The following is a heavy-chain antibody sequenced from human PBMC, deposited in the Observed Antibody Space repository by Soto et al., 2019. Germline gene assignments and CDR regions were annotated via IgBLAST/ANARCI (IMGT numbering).Heavy chain of an antibody. CDR1: GGSIISASYS. J-gene: IGHJ4*02. CDR3: ARAHDFWGGRQQPIDS. CDR2: IYSSGST. D-gene: IGHD3-3*01. V-gene: IGHV4-31*11. Sequence: QVQLQESGPRLVKPSQTLSLSCAVSGGSIISASYSWNWIRQSPGRGLEWIGHIYSSGSTYYNPSLKSRVSISVDTSKSQFSLKLSSVTAADTAVYYCARAHDFWGGRQQPIDSWGQGTLVTVSS.